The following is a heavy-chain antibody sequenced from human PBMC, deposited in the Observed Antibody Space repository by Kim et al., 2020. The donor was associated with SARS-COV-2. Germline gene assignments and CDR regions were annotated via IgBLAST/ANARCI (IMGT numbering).Heavy chain of an antibody. CDR2: ISYSGST. CDR1: GGSISSDDYY. Sequence: SETLSLTCTVSGGSISSDDYYWSWIRQPPGKGLEYIGYISYSGSTYYNPSLKSRLSISVDTSKNQFSLKLSSVTAADTAVYYCAKRYVSGRLPRYLGWF. J-gene: IGHJ5*01. CDR3: AKRYVSGRLPRYLGWF. V-gene: IGHV4-30-4*01. D-gene: IGHD3-10*01.